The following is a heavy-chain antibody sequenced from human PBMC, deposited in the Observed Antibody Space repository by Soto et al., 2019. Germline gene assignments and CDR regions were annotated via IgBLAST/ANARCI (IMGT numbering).Heavy chain of an antibody. CDR3: ARAVYCTTDNCWDDFHYYNIDV. V-gene: IGHV4-61*01. J-gene: IGHJ6*02. CDR2: IYHSGTT. Sequence: SETLSLTFTVSGGSVSSGSYYWSWIRQPPGKGLEWIGYIYHSGTTYYNPSLESRVTISVDTSKNQFSLKLRSVTAADTAVYYCARAVYCTTDNCWDDFHYYNIDVWGQGTAVTVSS. D-gene: IGHD2-8*01. CDR1: GGSVSSGSYY.